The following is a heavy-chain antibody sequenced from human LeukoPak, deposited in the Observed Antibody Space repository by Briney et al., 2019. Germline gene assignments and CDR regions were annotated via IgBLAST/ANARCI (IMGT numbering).Heavy chain of an antibody. V-gene: IGHV3-21*01. CDR1: RFTFSSYS. D-gene: IGHD6-13*01. CDR2: ISSSGNYI. Sequence: GGSLRLSCAASRFTFSSYSMNWVRQAPGKGLEWVSSISSSGNYIYYADSVKGRFTISRDDAKNSLYLQMNSLRAEDTAVYYCARDSIQQQLVLEDRGYPYYFEHWGQGTLVTVSS. J-gene: IGHJ4*02. CDR3: ARDSIQQQLVLEDRGYPYYFEH.